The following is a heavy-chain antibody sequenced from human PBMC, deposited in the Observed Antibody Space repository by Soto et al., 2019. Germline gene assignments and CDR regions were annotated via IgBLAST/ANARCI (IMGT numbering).Heavy chain of an antibody. CDR2: NSAYNGNT. CDR3: ARVRSPGHPPYYCFDP. CDR1: LYMVISSE. Sequence: ASVKVCCKPSLYMVISSEITWTPQAPGQGLEGMVWNSAYNGNTNVPQNLQGRVILTTDTSTDTAYMELRSLRADDTAMYYCARVRSPGHPPYYCFDPWGQGTLVTVSS. V-gene: IGHV1-18*04. D-gene: IGHD2-21*01. J-gene: IGHJ5*02.